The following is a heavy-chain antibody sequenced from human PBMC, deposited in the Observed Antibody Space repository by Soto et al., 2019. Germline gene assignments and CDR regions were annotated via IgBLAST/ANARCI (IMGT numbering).Heavy chain of an antibody. Sequence: QVQLQESGPRLVKPLQTLSLTCTVSGDSINSGDYYWSWIRQPPGRGLEWVGYSFYSGITDYNPSLKSRMTISMDTSKNQFSRRLNSLTAADTAVYFCARWSGVGVAGMDVWGQGTTVSVSS. CDR3: ARWSGVGVAGMDV. CDR2: SFYSGIT. J-gene: IGHJ6*02. CDR1: GDSINSGDYY. D-gene: IGHD3-10*01. V-gene: IGHV4-30-4*01.